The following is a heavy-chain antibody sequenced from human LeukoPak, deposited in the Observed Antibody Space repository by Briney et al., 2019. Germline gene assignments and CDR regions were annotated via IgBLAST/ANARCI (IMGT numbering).Heavy chain of an antibody. CDR1: GYTFTCYG. Sequence: ASVKVSCKASGYTFTCYGISWVRQAPGQGLEWMGWISAYNGNTNYAQKLQGRVTMTTDTSTSTAYMELRSLRSDDTAVYYCARGVHYYDSSGYLQLAYWGQGTLVTVSS. V-gene: IGHV1-18*01. CDR3: ARGVHYYDSSGYLQLAY. D-gene: IGHD3-22*01. CDR2: ISAYNGNT. J-gene: IGHJ4*02.